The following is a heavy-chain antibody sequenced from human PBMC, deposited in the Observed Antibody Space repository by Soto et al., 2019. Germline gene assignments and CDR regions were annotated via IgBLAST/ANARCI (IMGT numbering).Heavy chain of an antibody. Sequence: QVQLVQSGAEVKKPGASVKVSCKASGYTFTSYGISWVRQAPGQGLEWMGWISAYNGNTNYAQKLQGRVNMTTDTSTSTAYMELRSLRSDDTAVYYCARVRNIAVAGSGVAFDIWGQGTMVTVSS. J-gene: IGHJ3*02. CDR3: ARVRNIAVAGSGVAFDI. CDR1: GYTFTSYG. CDR2: ISAYNGNT. V-gene: IGHV1-18*01. D-gene: IGHD6-19*01.